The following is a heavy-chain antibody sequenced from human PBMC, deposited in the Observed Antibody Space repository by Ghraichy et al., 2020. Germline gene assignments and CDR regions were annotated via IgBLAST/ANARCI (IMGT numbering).Heavy chain of an antibody. Sequence: GSLRLSCAASGFTFSSYGMHWVRQAPGKGLEWVAIIWYDGSNKYYADSVKGRFTISRDNSKNTLYLQMSSLRAEDTAVYFCARDRFIAAAAPFDYCGQGTLVTVSS. CDR3: ARDRFIAAAAPFDY. J-gene: IGHJ4*02. CDR2: IWYDGSNK. V-gene: IGHV3-33*01. D-gene: IGHD6-13*01. CDR1: GFTFSSYG.